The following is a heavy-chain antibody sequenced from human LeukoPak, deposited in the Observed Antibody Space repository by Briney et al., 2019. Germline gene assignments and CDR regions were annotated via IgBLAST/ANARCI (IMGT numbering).Heavy chain of an antibody. Sequence: ASVKVSCKASGYTFTSYGISWVRQAPGQGLEWMGWISAYNGNTNYAQKLQGRVTMTTDTSTSTAYMELRSLRSDDTAVYYCARVSEGITIFGVVIMGNDYWGQGTLVTVSS. J-gene: IGHJ4*02. D-gene: IGHD3-3*01. CDR3: ARVSEGITIFGVVIMGNDY. CDR1: GYTFTSYG. V-gene: IGHV1-18*01. CDR2: ISAYNGNT.